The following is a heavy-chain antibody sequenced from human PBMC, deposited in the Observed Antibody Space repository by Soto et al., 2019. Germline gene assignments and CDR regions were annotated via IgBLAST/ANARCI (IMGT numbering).Heavy chain of an antibody. Sequence: QVQLVQSGPEVKKPGASVKVSCKASGYTFTNYGITWVRQAPGQGLEWMGWISTYNGNTNHAQKLQDRVIMTTDTSTSPAYLAMRSMRSDIAAVYFCVRVGFYDLSGYQHQLYCGIDIWGQGPMVTVSS. CDR2: ISTYNGNT. D-gene: IGHD3-22*01. CDR3: VRVGFYDLSGYQHQLYCGIDI. V-gene: IGHV1-18*01. CDR1: GYTFTNYG. J-gene: IGHJ6*02.